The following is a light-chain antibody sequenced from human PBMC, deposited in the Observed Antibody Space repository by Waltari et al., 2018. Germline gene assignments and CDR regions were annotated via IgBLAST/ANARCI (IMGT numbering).Light chain of an antibody. CDR2: GAS. V-gene: IGKV3-15*01. CDR1: QSVSSN. Sequence: EIVMTQSPATLSVSPGERATLSCRASQSVSSNLAWYQQKPGQAPRLLIYGASTRATGIPARFSGSGSGTEFTLTISSLQSEDFAVYYCQCRETFGQGTKVEIK. CDR3: QCRET. J-gene: IGKJ1*01.